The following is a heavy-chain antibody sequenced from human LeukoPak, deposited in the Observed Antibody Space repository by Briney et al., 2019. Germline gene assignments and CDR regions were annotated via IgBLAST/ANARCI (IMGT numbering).Heavy chain of an antibody. CDR1: GFSLYTSGVG. CDR3: VHTPPRSSWYY. Sequence: SGPTLVKPPQTLTLTCTFSGFSLYTSGVGVGWIRLPPGKALESLALIYWDDDKRYSPSLKSRLSISKDTSKNQVVLTMTNMDPVDTATYYCVHTPPRSSWYYWGQGTPVTVSS. J-gene: IGHJ4*02. CDR2: IYWDDDK. D-gene: IGHD6-13*01. V-gene: IGHV2-5*02.